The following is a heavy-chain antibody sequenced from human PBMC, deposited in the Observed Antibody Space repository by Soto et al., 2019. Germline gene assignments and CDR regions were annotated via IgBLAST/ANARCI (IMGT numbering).Heavy chain of an antibody. Sequence: QVQLVESGGGVVQPGRSLRLSCAASGFTFSSYAMHWVRQAPGKGLEWVAVISYDGSNKYYADSVKGRFTISRDNSKNTLYLQMNRLRAEDTAVYYCARNPQPYGDYVPDYYYYGMDVWGQGTTVTVSS. V-gene: IGHV3-30-3*01. CDR2: ISYDGSNK. CDR1: GFTFSSYA. J-gene: IGHJ6*02. D-gene: IGHD4-17*01. CDR3: ARNPQPYGDYVPDYYYYGMDV.